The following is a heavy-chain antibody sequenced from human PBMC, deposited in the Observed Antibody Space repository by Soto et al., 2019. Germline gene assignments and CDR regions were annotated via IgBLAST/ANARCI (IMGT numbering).Heavy chain of an antibody. CDR1: GLSLRTTGVG. J-gene: IGHJ6*02. V-gene: IGHV2-5*02. CDR2: VYWDDDQ. D-gene: IGHD2-21*02. Sequence: QVTLKESGPTLVKPTQTLTLTCTVSGLSLRTTGVGVGWVRQPPGKALEWLALVYWDDDQRYSASLRSRLTIAKDISEKQVVLTMTNMDTVDTATYYCVQSRCGGDCLEIYSSHAYNGLDVWGQGTTVTVSS. CDR3: VQSRCGGDCLEIYSSHAYNGLDV.